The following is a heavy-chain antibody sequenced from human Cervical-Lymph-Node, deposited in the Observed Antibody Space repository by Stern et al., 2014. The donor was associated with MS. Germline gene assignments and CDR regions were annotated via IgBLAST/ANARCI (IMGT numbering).Heavy chain of an antibody. CDR2: ISSSSSYI. V-gene: IGHV3-21*01. CDR3: ARWEAVYYYYYGMDV. Sequence: EVQLVESGGGLVKPGGSLRLSCAASGFTFSSYSMNWVRQAPGKGLEWVSSISSSSSYIYYADSVKGRFTISRDNAKNSLYLQMNSLRAEDTAVYYCARWEAVYYYYYGMDVWGQGTTVTVSS. CDR1: GFTFSSYS. J-gene: IGHJ6*02. D-gene: IGHD1-26*01.